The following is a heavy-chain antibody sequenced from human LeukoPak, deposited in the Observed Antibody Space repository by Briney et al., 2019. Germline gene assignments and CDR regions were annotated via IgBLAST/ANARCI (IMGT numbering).Heavy chain of an antibody. J-gene: IGHJ4*02. D-gene: IGHD3-10*01. Sequence: GGSLRLSCVASGFSISSSWMSWVRQAPGKGPEWVANIKHDESEKYYAESVKGRFAVSRDNAMNSLYLQMNSLRVGDTAVYYCARLLFGELRYFDYWGQGTLVPVSS. CDR1: GFSISSSW. V-gene: IGHV3-7*03. CDR3: ARLLFGELRYFDY. CDR2: IKHDESEK.